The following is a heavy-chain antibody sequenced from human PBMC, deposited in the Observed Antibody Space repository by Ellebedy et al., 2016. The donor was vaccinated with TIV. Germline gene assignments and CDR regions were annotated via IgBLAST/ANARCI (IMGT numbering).Heavy chain of an antibody. D-gene: IGHD1-1*01. CDR2: LDWDDDR. V-gene: IGHV2-70*11. Sequence: SGPTLVQPTQTLTLTCNFSGFLLSPSGMCVSWIRQPPGKALEWLARLDWDDDRYSSTSLKTRLTISKDTSKNQVVLTMTNMDPVDTATYYCARKTRGYEFDYWGQGNMVTVSS. J-gene: IGHJ4*02. CDR3: ARKTRGYEFDY. CDR1: GFLLSPSGMC.